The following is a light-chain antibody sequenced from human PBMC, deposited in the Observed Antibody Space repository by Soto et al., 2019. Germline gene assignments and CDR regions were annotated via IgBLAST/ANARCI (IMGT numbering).Light chain of an antibody. Sequence: DIQMPQSPSSLSASVGDRVTITCRASQSISSYLNWYQQKPGKAPKLLISAASSLQIGVPSRFSGSGSGTDFTLTISSLQPEDFATYYCQQSYSTPQTFGQGTKVEIK. CDR1: QSISSY. J-gene: IGKJ1*01. V-gene: IGKV1-39*01. CDR2: AAS. CDR3: QQSYSTPQT.